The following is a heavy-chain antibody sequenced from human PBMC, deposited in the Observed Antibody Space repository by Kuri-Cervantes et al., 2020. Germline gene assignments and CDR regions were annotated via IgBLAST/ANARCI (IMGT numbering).Heavy chain of an antibody. V-gene: IGHV1-18*01. J-gene: IGHJ4*02. CDR2: ISAYNGNT. CDR3: ARDPYYYDSSGYYYRPPFDY. Sequence: ASVKVSCKASGYTFTSYGISWVRQAPGQGLEWMGWISAYNGNTNYAQKLQGRVTMTTDTSTSTAYMELRSLRSDDTAVYYCARDPYYYDSSGYYYRPPFDYWGQGTLVTVSS. CDR1: GYTFTSYG. D-gene: IGHD3-22*01.